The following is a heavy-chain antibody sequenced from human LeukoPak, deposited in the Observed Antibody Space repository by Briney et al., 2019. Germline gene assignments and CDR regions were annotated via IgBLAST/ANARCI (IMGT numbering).Heavy chain of an antibody. CDR1: GFTFSSYA. J-gene: IGHJ4*02. D-gene: IGHD6-13*01. CDR3: ARAGRDSSWFY. CDR2: VSYDGGAK. V-gene: IGHV3-30*01. Sequence: PGGSLRLSCAASGFTFSSYAIHWVRQAPGKGLEWVAVVSYDGGAKYYADSVKGRFTISRDNSKNTVYLQMDSLRPDDTAMYYCARAGRDSSWFYWGQGALVTVSS.